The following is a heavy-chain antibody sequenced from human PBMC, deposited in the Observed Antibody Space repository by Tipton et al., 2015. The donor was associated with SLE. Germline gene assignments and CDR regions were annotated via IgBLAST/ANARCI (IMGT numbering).Heavy chain of an antibody. CDR1: GFTFSSYW. D-gene: IGHD1-26*01. J-gene: IGHJ4*02. Sequence: SLRLSCAASGFTFSSYWISWVRQAPGKGLEWVANIKQDGSEKYYVDSVKGRFTISRDNAKNSLYLQMNSLRAEDTAVYYCAREAYSGSYFDYWGQGTLVTVSS. CDR2: IKQDGSEK. CDR3: AREAYSGSYFDY. V-gene: IGHV3-7*01.